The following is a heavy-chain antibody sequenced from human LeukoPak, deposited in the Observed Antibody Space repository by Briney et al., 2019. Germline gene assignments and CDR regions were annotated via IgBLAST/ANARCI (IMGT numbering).Heavy chain of an antibody. CDR1: GFTFSNYA. CDR2: ISGSGGST. D-gene: IGHD3-22*01. CDR3: TKGSGYYPEGSDY. Sequence: GGSLRLSCAASGFTFSNYAMSWVRQAPGKGLEWVSGISGSGGSTYYADSVKGRLTISRDNSKNTLYLQMNSLRAEDTAVYYCTKGSGYYPEGSDYWGQGTLVTVSS. V-gene: IGHV3-23*01. J-gene: IGHJ4*02.